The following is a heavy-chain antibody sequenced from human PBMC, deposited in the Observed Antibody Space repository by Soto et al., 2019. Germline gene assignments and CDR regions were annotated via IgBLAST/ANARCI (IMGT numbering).Heavy chain of an antibody. CDR3: ARVVPGFLCFEY. J-gene: IGHJ4*02. Sequence: PSETLSLTCTFSGGSISSYDWSWIRQPPWKGLQWIGYIYYSGSTNYNPSLKSRVTISVDTSKNQFSLKLSSVTAADTAVYYCARVVPGFLCFEYLGQGTLLTVCS. V-gene: IGHV4-59*01. D-gene: IGHD2-21*02. CDR1: GGSISSYD. CDR2: IYYSGST.